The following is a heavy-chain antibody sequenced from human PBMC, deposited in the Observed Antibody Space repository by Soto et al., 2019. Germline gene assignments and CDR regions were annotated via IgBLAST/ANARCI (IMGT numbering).Heavy chain of an antibody. Sequence: QVQLQESGPGLVKPSGTLSLTCAVSGGSISSSNWWSWVRQPPGKGLEWIGEIYHSGSTNYNPSLKSRVTISVDKCKNQFSLKLSSVTAADTAVYYCARNSALYSSSWYGNWFDPWGQGTLVTVSS. J-gene: IGHJ5*02. CDR2: IYHSGST. D-gene: IGHD6-13*01. V-gene: IGHV4-4*02. CDR3: ARNSALYSSSWYGNWFDP. CDR1: GGSISSSNW.